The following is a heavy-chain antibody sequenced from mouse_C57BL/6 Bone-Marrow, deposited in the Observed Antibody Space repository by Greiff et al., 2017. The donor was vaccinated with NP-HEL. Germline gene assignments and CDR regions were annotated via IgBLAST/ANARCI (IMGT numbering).Heavy chain of an antibody. CDR2: IRLKSDNYAT. CDR1: GFTFSNYW. J-gene: IGHJ4*01. V-gene: IGHV6-3*01. D-gene: IGHD2-12*01. CDR3: TDLYYSFLYYAMDY. Sequence: EVQGVESGGGLVQPGGSMKLSCVASGFTFSNYWMNWVRQSPEKGLEWVAQIRLKSDNYATHYAESVKGRFTISRDDSKSSVYLQMNNLRAEDTGIYYCTDLYYSFLYYAMDYWGQGTSVTVSS.